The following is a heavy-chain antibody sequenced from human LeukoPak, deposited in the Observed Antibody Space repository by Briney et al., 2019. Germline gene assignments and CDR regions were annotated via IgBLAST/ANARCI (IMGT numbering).Heavy chain of an antibody. CDR3: ASERYYYDSSGYYHYYYGMDV. CDR2: ISAYNGNT. V-gene: IGHV1-18*01. D-gene: IGHD3-22*01. Sequence: ASVKVSCKASGYTFTSYGISWVRQAPGQGLEWMGWISAYNGNTNYAQKLQGRVTMTTDTSTSTAYMELRSLRSDDTAVYYCASERYYYDSSGYYHYYYGMDVWGQGTTVTVSS. CDR1: GYTFTSYG. J-gene: IGHJ6*02.